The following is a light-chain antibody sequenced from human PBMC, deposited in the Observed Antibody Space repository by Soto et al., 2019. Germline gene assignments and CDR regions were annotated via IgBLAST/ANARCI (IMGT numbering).Light chain of an antibody. J-gene: IGLJ2*01. CDR1: SSDVGGYNY. V-gene: IGLV2-14*01. CDR3: SSYTSSSPYVV. CDR2: DVS. Sequence: QSALTQPASVSGSPGQSITSSCTGTSSDVGGYNYVSWYQQHPGKAPKLMIYDVSNRPSGVSNRFSGSKSGNTASLTISGLQAEDEADYYCSSYTSSSPYVVFGGGTQLTVL.